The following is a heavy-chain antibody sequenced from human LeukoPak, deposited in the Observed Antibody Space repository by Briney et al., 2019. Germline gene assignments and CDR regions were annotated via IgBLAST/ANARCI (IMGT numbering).Heavy chain of an antibody. Sequence: GGSRRLACAADGFAFRSYATSWFRQAPGKGLEWISAISGSGGSKYYADSVKGRFTISRDKSKNTRYLQMNSLRAEDTAVYYCAKDAPVNIVVVPAANSWGQGTLVTVSS. J-gene: IGHJ4*02. V-gene: IGHV3-23*01. D-gene: IGHD2-2*01. CDR1: GFAFRSYA. CDR3: AKDAPVNIVVVPAANS. CDR2: ISGSGGSK.